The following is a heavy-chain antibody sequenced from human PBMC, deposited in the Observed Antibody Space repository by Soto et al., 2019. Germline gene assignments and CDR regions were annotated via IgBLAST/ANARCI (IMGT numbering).Heavy chain of an antibody. CDR1: GFTFSMFW. D-gene: IGHD4-17*01. CDR3: ARVRYGGYSYYFDY. Sequence: GGSLRLSCAVSGFTFSMFWMGWVRQAPGRGLEWVANIQQDGSEKYYVDSVKGRFTMSKDNVKNSLYLQMNGLGAEDTAVYYCARVRYGGYSYYFDYWGQGALVTVSS. J-gene: IGHJ4*02. V-gene: IGHV3-7*03. CDR2: IQQDGSEK.